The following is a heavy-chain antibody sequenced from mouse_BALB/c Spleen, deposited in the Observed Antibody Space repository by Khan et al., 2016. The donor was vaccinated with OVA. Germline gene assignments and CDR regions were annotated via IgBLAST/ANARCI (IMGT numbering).Heavy chain of an antibody. J-gene: IGHJ3*01. Sequence: EVQLQESGGDLVKPGGSLKLSCAASGFTFSTYGMSWVRQTPDKRLEWVATISTGGSYTYYPDSVKGRFTISRDNAKNTLYLQMSSLKSEDTAMFYCARLAYYYDSEGFAYWGQGTLGTVSA. CDR3: ARLAYYYDSEGFAY. CDR1: GFTFSTYG. D-gene: IGHD1-1*01. CDR2: ISTGGSYT. V-gene: IGHV5-6*01.